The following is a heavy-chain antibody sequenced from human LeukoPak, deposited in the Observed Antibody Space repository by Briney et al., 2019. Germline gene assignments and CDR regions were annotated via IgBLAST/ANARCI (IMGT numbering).Heavy chain of an antibody. D-gene: IGHD2-21*02. V-gene: IGHV3-21*01. CDR3: ARGVVVTAIQGDY. J-gene: IGHJ4*02. CDR2: ISSSSSYI. CDR1: GFTFSSYS. Sequence: PGGSLRLSCAASGFTFSSYSMNWVRQAPGKGLEWVSSISSSSSYIYYADSVKGRFTISRDNAKNPLYLQMNSLRAEDTAVYYCARGVVVTAIQGDYWGQGTLVTVSS.